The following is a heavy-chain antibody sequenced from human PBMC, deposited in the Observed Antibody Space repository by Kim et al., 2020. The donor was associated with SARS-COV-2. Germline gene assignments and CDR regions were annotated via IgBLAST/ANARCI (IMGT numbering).Heavy chain of an antibody. Sequence: SETLSLTCAVSGGSISSSNWWSWVRQPPGKGLEWIGEIYHSGSTNYNPSLKSRVTIPVDKSKNQFSLKLGSVTAADPAVYYCARGEMATPVGHWFDPWGQGTLVTVSS. V-gene: IGHV4-4*02. J-gene: IGHJ5*02. CDR2: IYHSGST. CDR3: ARGEMATPVGHWFDP. D-gene: IGHD2-15*01. CDR1: GGSISSSNW.